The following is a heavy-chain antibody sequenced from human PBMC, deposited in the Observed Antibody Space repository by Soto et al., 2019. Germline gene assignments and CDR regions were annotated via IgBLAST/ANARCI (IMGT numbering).Heavy chain of an antibody. CDR1: GGSISSYY. J-gene: IGHJ4*01. CDR2: VYFTGST. Sequence: PSETLSLTCTVSGGSISSYYWSWIRQPLGKALEWMGYVYFTGSTNYSHSLESRLTILVDTSKNQFSLKLTSVTAADTAVYYCASFPVIPGRDSPLIFDYWGQGTLVTVSS. CDR3: ASFPVIPGRDSPLIFDY. V-gene: IGHV4-59*08. D-gene: IGHD3-22*01.